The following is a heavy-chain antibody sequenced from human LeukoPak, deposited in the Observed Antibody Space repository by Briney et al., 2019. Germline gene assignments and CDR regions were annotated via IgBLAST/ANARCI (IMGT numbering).Heavy chain of an antibody. V-gene: IGHV3-30*18. J-gene: IGHJ4*02. Sequence: PGGSLRLSCAASGFTFSSYWMHWVRQAPGKGLEWVAVISYDGSNKYYADSVKGRFTISRDNSKNTLYLQMNSLRAEDTAVYYCAKDTLAYWGQGTLVTVSS. CDR1: GFTFSSYW. CDR2: ISYDGSNK. CDR3: AKDTLAY.